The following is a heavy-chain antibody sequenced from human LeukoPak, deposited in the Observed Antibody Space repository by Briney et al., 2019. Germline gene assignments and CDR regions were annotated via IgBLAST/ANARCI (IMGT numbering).Heavy chain of an antibody. CDR2: IYYSGST. V-gene: IGHV4-59*12. CDR1: GGSISSYY. J-gene: IGHJ4*02. CDR3: AREISEVWDDY. D-gene: IGHD1-26*01. Sequence: KTSETLSLTCTVSGGSISSYYWSWIRQPPGKGLEWIGYIYYSGSTNYNPSLKSRVTMSVDTSKNQVSLRLNSVTAADTAVYYCAREISEVWDDYWGQGTLVTVSS.